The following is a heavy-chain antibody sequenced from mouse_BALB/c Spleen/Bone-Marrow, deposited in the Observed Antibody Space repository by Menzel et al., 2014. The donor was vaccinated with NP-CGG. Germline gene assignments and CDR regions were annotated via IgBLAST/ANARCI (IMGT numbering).Heavy chain of an antibody. J-gene: IGHJ4*01. CDR3: TRQYGNYYAMDY. CDR1: GYTFTSYW. V-gene: IGHV1S126*01. Sequence: VQLQESGAELVRPGASVKVSCKASGYTFTSYWINWVKQRPGQGLEWIGNIYPSDSYTNYNQNFKDKATLTVDKSSSTAYMQLNSPTSEDSAVYYCTRQYGNYYAMDYWGQGTSVTVSS. D-gene: IGHD2-10*02. CDR2: IYPSDSYT.